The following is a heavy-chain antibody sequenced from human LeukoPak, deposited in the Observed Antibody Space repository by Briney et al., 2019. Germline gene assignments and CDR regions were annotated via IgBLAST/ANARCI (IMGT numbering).Heavy chain of an antibody. J-gene: IGHJ4*02. CDR3: ARTYCRGGSCHFDY. CDR2: IYYSGST. V-gene: IGHV4-59*08. Sequence: SETLSLTCAVYGGSFSGYYWSWIRQPPGKGLEWIGYIYYSGSTDSNPSLKSRVTISVDTSKNQISLKLSSVTAADTAVYYCARTYCRGGSCHFDYWGQGTLVTVSS. D-gene: IGHD2-15*01. CDR1: GGSFSGYY.